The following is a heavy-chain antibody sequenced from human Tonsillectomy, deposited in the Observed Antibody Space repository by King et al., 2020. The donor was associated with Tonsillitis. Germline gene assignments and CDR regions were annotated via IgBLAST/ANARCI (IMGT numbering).Heavy chain of an antibody. J-gene: IGHJ2*01. Sequence: EVQLVESGGGLVKPGGSLRLSCAASGFIFSTYSMNWVRQAPGKGLEWVSSISSSSSYIYYADSVKGRFTISRYNAKNSLYLQMNSLRAEDTAVYYCARDLNTDCRGRSCYSYWFFDLWGRGTLVTVSS. D-gene: IGHD2-15*01. CDR2: ISSSSSYI. CDR3: ARDLNTDCRGRSCYSYWFFDL. CDR1: GFIFSTYS. V-gene: IGHV3-21*01.